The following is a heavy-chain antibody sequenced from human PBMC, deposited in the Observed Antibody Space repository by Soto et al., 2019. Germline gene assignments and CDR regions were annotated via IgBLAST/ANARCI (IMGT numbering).Heavy chain of an antibody. V-gene: IGHV4-61*01. CDR1: GGSVSSGSYY. CDR2: IYYSGST. D-gene: IGHD3-22*01. J-gene: IGHJ3*01. Sequence: QVQLQESGPGLVKPSETLSLTCTVSGGSVSSGSYYWSWIRQPPGKGLEWIGYIYYSGSTNYNPSLKSRVTISGDTSKNQFSLKLSSVTAADTAVYYCARGWGGYYDSSGYYPLWGQGTMVTVSS. CDR3: ARGWGGYYDSSGYYPL.